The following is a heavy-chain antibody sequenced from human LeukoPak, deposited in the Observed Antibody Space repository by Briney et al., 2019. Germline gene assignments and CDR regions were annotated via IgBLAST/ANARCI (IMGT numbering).Heavy chain of an antibody. Sequence: GWSLRHSCAASGFTFSNAWMSWVRQAPGKGLEWVGRINSDTNCGTTDFAAPVKGRCTISRDDSKNKLYLQMNKLKAEYTAVYFCTKDRPDRSRSWGQGTMVTVSS. V-gene: IGHV3-15*01. D-gene: IGHD3-22*01. CDR1: GFTFSNAW. J-gene: IGHJ3*01. CDR2: INSDTNCGTT. CDR3: TKDRPDRSRS.